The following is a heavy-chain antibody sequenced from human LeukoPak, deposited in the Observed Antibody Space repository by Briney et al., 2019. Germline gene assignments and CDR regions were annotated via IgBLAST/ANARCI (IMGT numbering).Heavy chain of an antibody. D-gene: IGHD6-13*01. CDR1: GFTVSSNY. CDR2: IYSGGST. Sequence: GGSLRLSCAASGFTVSSNYMSWVRQAPGKGLEWVSVIYSGGSTYYADSVKGRFTISRDNSKNTLYLQMNSLRAEGTAVYYCARVGSSSWKGPFYFVYWGQGTLVTVSS. CDR3: ARVGSSSWKGPFYFVY. J-gene: IGHJ4*02. V-gene: IGHV3-66*01.